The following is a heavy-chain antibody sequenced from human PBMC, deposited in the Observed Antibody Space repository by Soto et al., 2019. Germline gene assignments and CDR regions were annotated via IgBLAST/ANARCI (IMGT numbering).Heavy chain of an antibody. CDR3: AAGEASSRNLAPYYLDF. CDR1: GGSMRNYF. CDR2: IHYSGTT. D-gene: IGHD6-13*01. J-gene: IGHJ4*02. Sequence: SETLSLTGTVSGGSMRNYFWTWIRQPPGKGLEWIGYIHYSGTTSFFPSYNPSLRSRVTISEDTSKNQFSLKLLSVTTADTAVYFCAAGEASSRNLAPYYLDFWGQGTLVTVSS. V-gene: IGHV4-59*01.